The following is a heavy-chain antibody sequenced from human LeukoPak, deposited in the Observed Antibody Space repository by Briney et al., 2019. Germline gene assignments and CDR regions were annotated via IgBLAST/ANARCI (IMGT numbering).Heavy chain of an antibody. Sequence: GASVKVSCKASGYTFTGYQIHWVRQAPGQGPEWMGWINPNSGGTNYAQKFQGRVTMTRDTSISTAYMELSRLRSDDTAVYYYARSPDSSSWNYFYPWGQGTLVTVSS. CDR3: ARSPDSSSWNYFYP. CDR1: GYTFTGYQ. CDR2: INPNSGGT. J-gene: IGHJ5*02. D-gene: IGHD6-13*01. V-gene: IGHV1-2*02.